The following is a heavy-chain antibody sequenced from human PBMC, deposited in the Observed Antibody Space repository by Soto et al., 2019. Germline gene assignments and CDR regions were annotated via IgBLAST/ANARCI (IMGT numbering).Heavy chain of an antibody. J-gene: IGHJ4*02. CDR1: GFTFSSYA. CDR3: AKGSSAFTIFGVVFDY. CDR2: ISGSGGST. Sequence: PGGSLRLSCAASGFTFSSYAMSWVRQAPGKGLEWVSAISGSGGSTYYADSVKGRFTISRDNSKNTLYLQMNSLRAEDTAVYYCAKGSSAFTIFGVVFDYWGQGTLVTVSS. D-gene: IGHD3-3*01. V-gene: IGHV3-23*01.